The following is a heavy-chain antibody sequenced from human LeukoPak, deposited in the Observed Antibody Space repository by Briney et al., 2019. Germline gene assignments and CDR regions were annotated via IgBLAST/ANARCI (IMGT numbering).Heavy chain of an antibody. J-gene: IGHJ6*02. CDR2: INHSGST. CDR3: ARVWGSNPATDYYYGMDV. D-gene: IGHD3-16*02. Sequence: PSETLSLTCAVYGGSFSGYYWSWIRQPPGKGLEWIGEINHSGSTNYNPSLKSRVTISVDTSKNQFALKLSSVTAADAAVYYCARVWGSNPATDYYYGMDVWGQGTTVTVSS. V-gene: IGHV4-34*01. CDR1: GGSFSGYY.